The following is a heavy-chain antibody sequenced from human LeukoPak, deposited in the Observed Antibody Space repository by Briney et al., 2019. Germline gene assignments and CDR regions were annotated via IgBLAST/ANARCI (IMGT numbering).Heavy chain of an antibody. CDR3: ARGPRYSSSWTMYNWFDP. Sequence: AETLSLTCAVYGLSFSGYYWSWIRQPPGQGLEWIVEINHSGSTNYNPSLKSRVTISVDTAKNHFSLKLSYVTAADTAVYYCARGPRYSSSWTMYNWFDPWGQGSLVTVSS. CDR2: INHSGST. CDR1: GLSFSGYY. V-gene: IGHV4-34*01. D-gene: IGHD6-13*01. J-gene: IGHJ5*02.